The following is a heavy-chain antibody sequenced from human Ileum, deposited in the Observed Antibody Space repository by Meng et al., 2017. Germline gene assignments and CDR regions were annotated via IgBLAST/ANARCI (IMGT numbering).Heavy chain of an antibody. J-gene: IGHJ4*02. Sequence: EGQLVEAGGGLVQPGGSLRLSCAASGFTLTSYYMHWVRQAPGKGLVWVSAINSDGSITTYADSVKGRFTISRDNAKNTLYLQMDSLRGEDTAVYYCASQTNTGHWGQGALVTVSS. CDR3: ASQTNTGH. V-gene: IGHV3-74*03. D-gene: IGHD4-17*01. CDR1: GFTLTSYY. CDR2: INSDGSIT.